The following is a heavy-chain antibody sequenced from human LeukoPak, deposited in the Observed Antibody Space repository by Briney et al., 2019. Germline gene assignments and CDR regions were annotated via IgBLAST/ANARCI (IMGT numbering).Heavy chain of an antibody. CDR2: IIPILGIA. D-gene: IGHD3-22*01. Sequence: SVKVSCKASGGTFSSYAISWVRQAPGQGLEWMGRIIPILGIANYAQKFQGRVTITADKSTSTAYMELSSLRSDDTAVYYCAREIDYYDSSGYAIDYWGQGTLVTVSS. V-gene: IGHV1-69*04. J-gene: IGHJ4*02. CDR3: AREIDYYDSSGYAIDY. CDR1: GGTFSSYA.